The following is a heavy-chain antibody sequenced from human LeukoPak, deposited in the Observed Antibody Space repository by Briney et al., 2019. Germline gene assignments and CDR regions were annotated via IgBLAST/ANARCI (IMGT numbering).Heavy chain of an antibody. D-gene: IGHD6-13*01. V-gene: IGHV4-34*01. Sequence: PSETLSLTCGVHGGSFNDYSWTWIRQSPGKGLEWIGEINHSGSTSYNPSLKSRFTMSVDASKNQFSLRLSSVTAADTAVYYCARLGLYTSSWRRYYYFDYWGQGTLVTVSS. CDR3: ARLGLYTSSWRRYYYFDY. CDR1: GGSFNDYS. CDR2: INHSGST. J-gene: IGHJ4*02.